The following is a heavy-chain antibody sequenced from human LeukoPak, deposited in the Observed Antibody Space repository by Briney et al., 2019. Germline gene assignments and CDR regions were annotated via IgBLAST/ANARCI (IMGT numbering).Heavy chain of an antibody. CDR3: AKLYNWNSVPYYFDY. J-gene: IGHJ4*02. CDR1: GFTFSSYS. D-gene: IGHD1-7*01. CDR2: ISSSSSYI. Sequence: GGSLRLSCAASGFTFSSYSMNWVRQAPGKGLEWVSSISSSSSYIYYADSVKGRFTISRDNAKNSLYLQMNSLRAEDTAVYYCAKLYNWNSVPYYFDYWGQGTLVTVSS. V-gene: IGHV3-21*01.